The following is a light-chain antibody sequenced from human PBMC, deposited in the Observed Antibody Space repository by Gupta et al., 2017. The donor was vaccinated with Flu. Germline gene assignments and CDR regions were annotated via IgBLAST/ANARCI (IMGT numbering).Light chain of an antibody. CDR3: SSDTSSSTLV. CDR2: EVS. V-gene: IGLV2-14*01. J-gene: IGLJ3*02. Sequence: QSALTQPASVSGSPVPSITISCTGTSSDVGGYNYVSWYQQHPGKAPKLMIYEVSNRPAGVSNRFSGSKSVNTASLTISVRQAEDAADYYCSSDTSSSTLVFGGGTKLTVL. CDR1: SSDVGGYNY.